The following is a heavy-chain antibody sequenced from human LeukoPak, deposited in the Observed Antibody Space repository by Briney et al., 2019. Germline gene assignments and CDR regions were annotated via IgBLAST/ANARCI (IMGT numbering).Heavy chain of an antibody. CDR2: IKSKTDGGTT. D-gene: IGHD3-3*01. V-gene: IGHV3-15*01. J-gene: IGHJ4*02. CDR3: TTDLSEAQFDY. CDR1: GFTFTNAW. Sequence: PGGSLRLSCAASGFTFTNAWMSWVRQAPGKGLEWVGRIKSKTDGGTTDYAAPVKGRFTISRDDSKNTLYLQMNSLKTEDTAVYYCTTDLSEAQFDYWGQGTLVTVSS.